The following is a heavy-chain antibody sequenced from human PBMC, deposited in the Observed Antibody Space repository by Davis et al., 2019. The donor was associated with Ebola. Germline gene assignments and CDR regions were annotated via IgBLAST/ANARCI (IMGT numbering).Heavy chain of an antibody. J-gene: IGHJ4*02. V-gene: IGHV3-33*06. CDR3: AKVSATTYCGGDCYSDY. Sequence: GESLKISCAASGFTFSSYGMHWVRQAPGKGLEWVAVIWYDGSNKYYADSVKGRFTISRDNSKNTLYLQMNSLRAEDTAVYYCAKVSATTYCGGDCYSDYWGQGTLVTVSS. CDR1: GFTFSSYG. CDR2: IWYDGSNK. D-gene: IGHD2-21*02.